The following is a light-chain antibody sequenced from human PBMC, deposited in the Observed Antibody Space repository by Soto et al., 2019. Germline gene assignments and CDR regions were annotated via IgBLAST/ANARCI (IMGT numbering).Light chain of an antibody. Sequence: QSALTQPASVSGSPGQSITISCTGTSRDVGGYDFVSWFQLHPGKAPKLIIYAVTNRPSGVSHRFSGSKSGNTASLTISGLQAEDEAAYYCSSYTTTSTVVFGGGTQLTVL. J-gene: IGLJ2*01. CDR1: SRDVGGYDF. CDR3: SSYTTTSTVV. V-gene: IGLV2-14*01. CDR2: AVT.